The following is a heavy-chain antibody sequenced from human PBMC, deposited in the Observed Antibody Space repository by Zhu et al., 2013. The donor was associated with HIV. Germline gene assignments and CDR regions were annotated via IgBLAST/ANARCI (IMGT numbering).Heavy chain of an antibody. Sequence: QVRLVQSGAEVKEPGASVKVSCKASGYTFTSYGISWVRQAPGQGLEWMGWISTYNGNTKSSQNLQGRVTMTTDTSTSTAYMELRSLRSDDTAVYYCARDEGLSAFDIWGQRDKWSPSLQ. V-gene: IGHV1-18*01. CDR2: ISTYNGNT. CDR3: ARDEGLSAFDI. CDR1: GYTFTSYG. J-gene: IGHJ3*02. D-gene: IGHD6-19*01.